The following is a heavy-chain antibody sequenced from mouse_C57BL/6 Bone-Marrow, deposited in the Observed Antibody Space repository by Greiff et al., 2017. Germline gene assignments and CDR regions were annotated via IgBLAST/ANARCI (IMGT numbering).Heavy chain of an antibody. CDR1: GFTFSSYG. CDR2: ISSGGSYT. V-gene: IGHV5-6*01. CDR3: ASNYYGSSYDY. J-gene: IGHJ2*01. D-gene: IGHD1-1*01. Sequence: EVQLVESGGDLVKPGGSLKLSCAASGFTFSSYGMSWVRQTPDKRLEWVATISSGGSYTYYPDSVKGRFTISRDNAKNTLYLQMSSLKSEDTAMYCCASNYYGSSYDYWGQGTTLTVSS.